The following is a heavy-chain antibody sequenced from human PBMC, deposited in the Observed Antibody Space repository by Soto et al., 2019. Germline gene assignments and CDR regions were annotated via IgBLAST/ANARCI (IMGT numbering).Heavy chain of an antibody. CDR1: GFIFSDYA. J-gene: IGHJ6*03. V-gene: IGHV3-23*01. CDR2: ISGSGGKT. Sequence: LRLSCAASGFIFSDYAMTWVRQAPGKGLEWVSAISGSGGKTYYADSVKGRFTISRDSSQNMMSLQMSGLRAEDTAIYYCVTGMNSYYYYMDVWGNGTTVTVSS. CDR3: VTGMNSYYYYMDV.